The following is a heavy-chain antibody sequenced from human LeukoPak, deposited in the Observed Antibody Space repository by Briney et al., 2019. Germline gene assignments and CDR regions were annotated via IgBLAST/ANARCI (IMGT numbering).Heavy chain of an antibody. V-gene: IGHV4-31*03. Sequence: SETLSLTCTVSGGSVSSGDCYWSWIRQHPGKGLEWIGYIYDSGTTYYNPSLKSRIAISVDTSKKQFSLSLTSVTAADTAVYYCASLVPRHMGRAFDVWGHGTMVTVSS. CDR2: IYDSGTT. J-gene: IGHJ3*01. CDR1: GGSVSSGDCY. CDR3: ASLVPRHMGRAFDV. D-gene: IGHD2-8*01.